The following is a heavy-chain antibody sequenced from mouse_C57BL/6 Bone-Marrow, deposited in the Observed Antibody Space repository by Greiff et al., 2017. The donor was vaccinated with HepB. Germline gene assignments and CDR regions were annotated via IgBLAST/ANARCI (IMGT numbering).Heavy chain of an antibody. Sequence: VQLKESGPGLVKPSQSLSLTCSVTGYSITSGYYWNWIRQFPGNKLEWMGYISYDGSNNYNPSLKNRISITRDTSKNQFFLKLNSVTTEDTATYYCASGGGYFDVWGTGTTVTVSS. CDR2: ISYDGSN. V-gene: IGHV3-6*01. CDR3: ASGGGYFDV. J-gene: IGHJ1*03. CDR1: GYSITSGYY.